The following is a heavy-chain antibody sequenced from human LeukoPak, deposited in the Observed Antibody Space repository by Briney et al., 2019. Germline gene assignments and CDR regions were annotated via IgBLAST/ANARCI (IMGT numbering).Heavy chain of an antibody. CDR2: ISYDGSNE. D-gene: IGHD2/OR15-2a*01. Sequence: GGSLRLSCAASGFAFSSYGMHWVRQAPGKGLEWVAVISYDGSNEHYADSVKGRFTISRDNSKNTLYLQMSSLRAEDTAVYYCAKELNRELPDYWGQGTLVTVPS. J-gene: IGHJ4*02. V-gene: IGHV3-30*18. CDR1: GFAFSSYG. CDR3: AKELNRELPDY.